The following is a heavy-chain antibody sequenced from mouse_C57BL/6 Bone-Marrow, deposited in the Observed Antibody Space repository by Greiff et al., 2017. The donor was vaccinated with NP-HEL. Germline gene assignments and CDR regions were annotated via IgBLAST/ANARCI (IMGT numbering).Heavy chain of an antibody. CDR2: IYPRSGNT. CDR3: ARYEYPAWFAY. J-gene: IGHJ3*01. Sequence: QVQLKESGAELARPGASVKLSCKASGYTFTSYGISWVKQRTGQGLEWIGEIYPRSGNTYYNEKFKGKATLTADKSSSTAYMELRSLTSEDSAVYFCARYEYPAWFAYWGQGTLVTVSA. V-gene: IGHV1-81*01. D-gene: IGHD5-1*01. CDR1: GYTFTSYG.